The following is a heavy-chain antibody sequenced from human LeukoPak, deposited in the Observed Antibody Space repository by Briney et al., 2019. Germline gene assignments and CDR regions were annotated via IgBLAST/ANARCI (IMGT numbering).Heavy chain of an antibody. J-gene: IGHJ1*01. CDR3: ARGSNSSGWRSQYFQH. CDR2: ISGSGGST. CDR1: GFTFSIYA. D-gene: IGHD6-19*01. Sequence: GGSLRLSCAASGFTFSIYAMSWVRQAPGKGLEWVSAISGSGGSTYYADSVKGRFTISRDNSKNTLYLQMNSLRAEDTAVYYCARGSNSSGWRSQYFQHWGQGTLVTVSS. V-gene: IGHV3-23*01.